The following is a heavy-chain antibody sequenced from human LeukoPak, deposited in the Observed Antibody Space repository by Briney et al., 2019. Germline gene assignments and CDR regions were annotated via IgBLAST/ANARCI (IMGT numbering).Heavy chain of an antibody. CDR3: AKDLNWGGR. CDR1: GFTFSTSA. CDR2: ISGSGAT. D-gene: IGHD7-27*01. Sequence: GGCLRLSCAASGFTFSTSAMTWVRQAPGKGLEWVSGISGSGATDYADSVKGRFTISRDNSKNTLYLQINSLRAEDTAVYYCAKDLNWGGRWGQGTLVTVSS. V-gene: IGHV3-23*01. J-gene: IGHJ4*02.